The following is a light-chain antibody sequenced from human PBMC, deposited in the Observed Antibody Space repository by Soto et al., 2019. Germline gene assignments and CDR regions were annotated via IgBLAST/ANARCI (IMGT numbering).Light chain of an antibody. CDR1: SSDLGAYNY. Sequence: QSALTQPASGSGSPGQWITSSCTGSSSDLGAYNYVSWYQQHPGKAPKLMIFDVSIRPSGVSHRISGSKSGRTASLTISGLQAEDEADYYCSSYRSSMTRVFGGGTKLTVL. V-gene: IGLV2-14*03. J-gene: IGLJ3*02. CDR2: DVS. CDR3: SSYRSSMTRV.